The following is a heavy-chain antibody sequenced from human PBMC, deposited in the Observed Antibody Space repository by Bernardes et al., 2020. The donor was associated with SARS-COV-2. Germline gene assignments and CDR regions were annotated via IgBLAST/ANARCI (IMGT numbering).Heavy chain of an antibody. Sequence: ASVKVSCKVSGYTLTELSMHWVRQAPGKGLEWMGGFDPEDGETIYAQKFQGRVTMTEDTSTDTAYMELSSLRSEDTAVYYCATAPGAMVTDWFDPRGQGTLVTVSS. CDR1: GYTLTELS. CDR3: ATAPGAMVTDWFDP. CDR2: FDPEDGET. D-gene: IGHD5-18*01. V-gene: IGHV1-24*01. J-gene: IGHJ5*02.